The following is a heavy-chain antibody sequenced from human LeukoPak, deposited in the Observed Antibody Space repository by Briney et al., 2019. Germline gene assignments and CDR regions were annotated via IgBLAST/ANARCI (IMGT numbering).Heavy chain of an antibody. CDR1: GFTFSSYA. V-gene: IGHV3-23*01. CDR3: AKDRITMVRGEGYFDY. CDR2: ISDSGGST. Sequence: PGGSLRLSCAASGFTFSSYAMSWVRQAPGKGLEWVSVISDSGGSTYYADSVKGRFTISRDNSKNTLYLQMNSLRAEDTAVYYCAKDRITMVRGEGYFDYWGQGTLATVSS. J-gene: IGHJ4*02. D-gene: IGHD3-10*01.